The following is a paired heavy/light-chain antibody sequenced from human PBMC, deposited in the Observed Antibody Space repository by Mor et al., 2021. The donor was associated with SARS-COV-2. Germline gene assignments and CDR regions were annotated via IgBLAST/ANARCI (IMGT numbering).Heavy chain of an antibody. CDR1: GDSISNNNW. CDR2: IYHIGSP. Sequence: QVHLQESGPGLVKPSGTLSLTCAVSGDSISNNNWWSWVRQPPGKGLEWIGEIYHIGSPNYNPSLKSRLTISLDKSKNHVSLSLSSVTAADTAMYYCARGFWSGYYDYYGLDVWGQGTTVSVSS. J-gene: IGHJ6*02. V-gene: IGHV4-4*02. D-gene: IGHD3-3*01. CDR3: ARGFWSGYYDYYGLDV.
Light chain of an antibody. Sequence: SSELTQDPAVSVALGQTVRITCQGDSLRSYYVSWYQQKPRQAPLLVIYAKEIRPSGIPDRFSGSSSGNTASLTITGAQAEDEADYYCHSRDSSGNHKVFGGGTKLTVL. CDR2: AKE. V-gene: IGLV3-19*01. J-gene: IGLJ2*01. CDR3: HSRDSSGNHKV. CDR1: SLRSYY.